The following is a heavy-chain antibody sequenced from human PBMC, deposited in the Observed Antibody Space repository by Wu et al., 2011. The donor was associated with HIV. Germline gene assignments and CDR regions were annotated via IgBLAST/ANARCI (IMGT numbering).Heavy chain of an antibody. V-gene: IGHV1-69*14. D-gene: IGHD6-13*01. Sequence: QVQLVQSGAGVKKPGSSVKVSCKASGGTFSSYAINWVRQAPGQGLEWMGGIIPIFGTTNYAQKFRGRVSITADKSTSTAYMELSSLRSEDTAVYYCARRYSSSWYWVGPGTNWFDPWGQGTLVTVSS. J-gene: IGHJ5*02. CDR1: GGTFSSYA. CDR3: ARRYSSSWYWVGPGTNWFDP. CDR2: IIPIFGTT.